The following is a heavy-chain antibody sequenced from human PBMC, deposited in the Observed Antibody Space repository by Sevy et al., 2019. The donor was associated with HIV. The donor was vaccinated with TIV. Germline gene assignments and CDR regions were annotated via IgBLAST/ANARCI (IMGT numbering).Heavy chain of an antibody. D-gene: IGHD6-13*01. CDR2: ISGGGTIT. CDR3: AKNPGMAASGLYGMDV. J-gene: IGHJ6*04. Sequence: GGSLRLSCAASGFTFSNYAMTWVRQAPGKGLEWVSTISGGGTITYYADSVKGRFTVSRDNSKNTLYLQMNSLRAEDTAVYYCAKNPGMAASGLYGMDVWGIGTTVTVSS. CDR1: GFTFSNYA. V-gene: IGHV3-23*01.